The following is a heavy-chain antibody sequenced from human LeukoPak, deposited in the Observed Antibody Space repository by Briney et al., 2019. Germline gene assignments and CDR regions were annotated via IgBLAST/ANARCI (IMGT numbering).Heavy chain of an antibody. Sequence: PSETLSLTCAVYGGSFSGYYWSWIRQPPGKGLEWIGEINHSGSTNYNPSLKSRVTISVDTSKNQFSLKLNSVIAADTAVYYCARVKKGDYMDVWGKGTTVTVSS. V-gene: IGHV4-34*01. D-gene: IGHD3-16*01. CDR2: INHSGST. CDR1: GGSFSGYY. CDR3: ARVKKGDYMDV. J-gene: IGHJ6*03.